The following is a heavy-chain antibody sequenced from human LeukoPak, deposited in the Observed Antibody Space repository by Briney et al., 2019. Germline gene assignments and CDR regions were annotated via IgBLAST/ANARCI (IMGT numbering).Heavy chain of an antibody. D-gene: IGHD2-2*02. V-gene: IGHV4-30-4*08. CDR1: GGSISSGDYY. Sequence: PSQTLSLTCTVSGGSISSGDYYWSWIRQPPGKGLEWIGYIYYSGSTYYNPSLKSRVTISVDTSKNQFSPKLSSVTAADTAVYYCARVVPAAILDYWGQGTLVTVSS. CDR2: IYYSGST. CDR3: ARVVPAAILDY. J-gene: IGHJ4*02.